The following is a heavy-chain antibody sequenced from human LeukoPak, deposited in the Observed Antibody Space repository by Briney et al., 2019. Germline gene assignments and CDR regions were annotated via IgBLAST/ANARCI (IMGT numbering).Heavy chain of an antibody. CDR2: INPNSGDT. V-gene: IGHV1-2*02. Sequence: ASVKVSCKASGYTFTGYYMHWVRQVPGQGLEWMGWINPNSGDTNYAQKFQGRVTMTRDTSISTAYMELSRLTSDDTAVFYCARGRLGSGSQYDAFDIWGQGTTVTVSS. CDR1: GYTFTGYY. CDR3: ARGRLGSGSQYDAFDI. J-gene: IGHJ3*02. D-gene: IGHD3-10*01.